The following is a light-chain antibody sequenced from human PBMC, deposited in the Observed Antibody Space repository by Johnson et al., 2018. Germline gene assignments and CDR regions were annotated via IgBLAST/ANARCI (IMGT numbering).Light chain of an antibody. CDR3: GKWDSSLSAGNV. CDR2: ENN. V-gene: IGLV1-51*02. Sequence: QSVLTQPPSVSAAPGQKVTISCSGSSSNIGNNYVSWYQQLPGTAPKLLIYENNKRPSGIPDRFSGSKSGTSATLGITGLQTGDEADYYWGKWDSSLSAGNVFGTVTKVTVL. J-gene: IGLJ1*01. CDR1: SSNIGNNY.